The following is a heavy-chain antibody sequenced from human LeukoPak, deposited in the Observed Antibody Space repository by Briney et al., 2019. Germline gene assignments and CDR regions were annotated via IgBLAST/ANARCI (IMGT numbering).Heavy chain of an antibody. V-gene: IGHV4-39*07. Sequence: PSETLSLTCTVSGGSISSSSYYWGWIRQPPGKGLEWIGSIYYSGSTNYNPSLKSRVTISVDTSKNQFSLKLSSVTAADTAVYYCASFEKGYFDYWGQGTLVTVSS. CDR1: GGSISSSSYY. D-gene: IGHD3-9*01. CDR3: ASFEKGYFDY. CDR2: IYYSGST. J-gene: IGHJ4*02.